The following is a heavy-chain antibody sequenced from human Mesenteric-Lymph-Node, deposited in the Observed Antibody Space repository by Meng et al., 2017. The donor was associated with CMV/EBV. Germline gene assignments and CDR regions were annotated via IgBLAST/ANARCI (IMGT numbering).Heavy chain of an antibody. CDR2: ISSSSSYI. D-gene: IGHD2-2*01. V-gene: IGHV3-21*01. CDR1: GFTFSSYS. CDR3: ARREVGDIVVVPAAIVGAFDI. J-gene: IGHJ3*02. Sequence: GGSLRLSCAASGFTFSSYSMNWVRQAPGKGLEWVSSISSSSSYIYYADSVKGRFTISRDNAKNSLYLQMNSLRAEDTAVYYCARREVGDIVVVPAAIVGAFDIWGQGTMVTVSS.